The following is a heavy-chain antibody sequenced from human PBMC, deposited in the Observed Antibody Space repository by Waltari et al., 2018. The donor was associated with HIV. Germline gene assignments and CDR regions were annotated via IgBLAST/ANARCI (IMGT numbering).Heavy chain of an antibody. CDR2: MFPGDSDT. V-gene: IGHV5-51*01. D-gene: IGHD1-1*01. J-gene: IGHJ4*02. Sequence: EVQLVQYGAEMKETGESLKISCKTSGYNFSRYWIAWVRQKPGKGLEWIGVMFPGDSDTRYNPSFLGHVTISADKSTATTYLQWRSLKASDTAIYFCATGDTGTEHLDYWGQGTLVTASS. CDR3: ATGDTGTEHLDY. CDR1: GYNFSRYW.